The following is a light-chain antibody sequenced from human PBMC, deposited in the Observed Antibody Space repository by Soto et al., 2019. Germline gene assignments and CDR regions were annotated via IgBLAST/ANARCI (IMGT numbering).Light chain of an antibody. V-gene: IGKV1-12*01. Sequence: DIQLTQSPSSVSASIGDRDTISCRASQSIYKWLVWYQQKPGKAPKLLIYAASSLQSGVPSRFSGSGYGTEFTLTISSLQPEDSATYYCQQADSFPLTFGGGTEVAI. J-gene: IGKJ4*01. CDR2: AAS. CDR1: QSIYKW. CDR3: QQADSFPLT.